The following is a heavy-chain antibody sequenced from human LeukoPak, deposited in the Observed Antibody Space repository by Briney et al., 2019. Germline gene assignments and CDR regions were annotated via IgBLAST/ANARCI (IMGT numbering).Heavy chain of an antibody. Sequence: PGGSLRLSCAASGFTFSSYSMNWVRQAPGKGLEWVSSISSSSSYIYYADSVKGRFTISRDNAKNSLYLQMNSLRAEDTAVYYCARVGSSGWGYGMDVWGQGTTVTVSS. CDR1: GFTFSSYS. V-gene: IGHV3-21*01. D-gene: IGHD6-19*01. J-gene: IGHJ6*02. CDR2: ISSSSSYI. CDR3: ARVGSSGWGYGMDV.